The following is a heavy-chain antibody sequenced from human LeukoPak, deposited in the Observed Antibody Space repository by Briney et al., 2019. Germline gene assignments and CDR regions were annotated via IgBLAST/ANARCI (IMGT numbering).Heavy chain of an antibody. D-gene: IGHD2-15*01. J-gene: IGHJ5*02. Sequence: PSETLSLTCAVYGGSFSGYYWSWIRQPPGKGLEWIGEINHSGSTNYNPSLKSRVTISVDTSKNQFSLKLSSVTAADTAVYYCAVAATRSNWFDPWGQGTLVTVSS. CDR3: AVAATRSNWFDP. CDR1: GGSFSGYY. V-gene: IGHV4-34*01. CDR2: INHSGST.